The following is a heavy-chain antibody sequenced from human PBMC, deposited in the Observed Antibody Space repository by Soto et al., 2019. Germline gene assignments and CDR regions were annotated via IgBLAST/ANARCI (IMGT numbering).Heavy chain of an antibody. J-gene: IGHJ4*02. V-gene: IGHV3-66*01. Sequence: GGILRLSCTPSGFTVSSNYMSWVRQAPGKGRKWFSVIYSGGSTYYADSVKGRFTISRDNSKNTLYLQMNSLRAEDTAVYYCARAPTPSTYYYDRSGYYEAFDYRGQGTLVTVST. CDR3: ARAPTPSTYYYDRSGYYEAFDY. CDR2: IYSGGST. D-gene: IGHD3-22*01. CDR1: GFTVSSNY.